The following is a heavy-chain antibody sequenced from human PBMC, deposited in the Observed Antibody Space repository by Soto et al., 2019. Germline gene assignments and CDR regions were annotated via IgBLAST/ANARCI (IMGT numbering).Heavy chain of an antibody. J-gene: IGHJ4*02. CDR2: IYALDSNI. Sequence: EVQLVQSGAEVKKPGESLKISCKASGYTFTNYWIGWVRQIPGKGLEWMAIIYALDSNIRYNPSLQGQVTISADKSISTAYLQWSSLRASDTAIYYCARLHYFDTSSGEMGGFDYWGQGTLVTVSS. V-gene: IGHV5-51*01. CDR1: GYTFTNYW. D-gene: IGHD3-22*01. CDR3: ARLHYFDTSSGEMGGFDY.